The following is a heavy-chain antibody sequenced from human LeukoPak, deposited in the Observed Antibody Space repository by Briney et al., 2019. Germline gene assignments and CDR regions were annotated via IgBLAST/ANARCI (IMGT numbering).Heavy chain of an antibody. D-gene: IGHD3-22*01. CDR3: AKDRSYYDSSGYIYYFDY. Sequence: GGSLRLSRAASGFTFSDYYMSWIRQAPGKGLEWVSGISGSGVSTYYADSVKGRFTISRDNSKNTLYLQMNSLRTEDTAVYYCAKDRSYYDSSGYIYYFDYWGQGTLVTVSS. J-gene: IGHJ4*02. CDR1: GFTFSDYY. CDR2: ISGSGVST. V-gene: IGHV3-23*01.